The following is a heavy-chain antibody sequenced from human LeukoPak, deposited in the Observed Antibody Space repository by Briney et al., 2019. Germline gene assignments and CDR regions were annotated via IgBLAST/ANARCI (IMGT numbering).Heavy chain of an antibody. V-gene: IGHV4-39*07. CDR2: IYYSGST. Sequence: SETLSLTCTVSGDSISSSSYYWGWIRQPPGKGLEWIGSIYYSGSTYYNPSLKSRVTISVDTSKNQFSLKLSSVTAADTAVYYCARDRVTTVVYFDYWGQGTLVTVSS. D-gene: IGHD4-23*01. CDR3: ARDRVTTVVYFDY. J-gene: IGHJ4*02. CDR1: GDSISSSSYY.